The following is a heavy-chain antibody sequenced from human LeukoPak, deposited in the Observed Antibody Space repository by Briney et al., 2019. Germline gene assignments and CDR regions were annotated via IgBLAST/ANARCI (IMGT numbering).Heavy chain of an antibody. CDR3: ARAPSSAFSFDF. D-gene: IGHD3-22*01. V-gene: IGHV4-59*08. CDR2: IYYNGNT. J-gene: IGHJ4*02. Sequence: SETLSLTCTVSGGSMSRHYWSWIRQPPGKGLEWIGYIYYNGNTNSNPSLKSRVTISVDTSQNQFSLKLTSMTAADTAVYYCARAPSSAFSFDFWSQGTLVTVSS. CDR1: GGSMSRHY.